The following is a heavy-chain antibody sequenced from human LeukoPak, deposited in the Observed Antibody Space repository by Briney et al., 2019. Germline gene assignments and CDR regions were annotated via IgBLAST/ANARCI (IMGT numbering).Heavy chain of an antibody. CDR1: GYTFTSYG. CDR2: ISAYNGNT. CDR3: ARDFNGLRFLEWLCDY. V-gene: IGHV1-18*01. D-gene: IGHD3-3*01. Sequence: ASVKVSCKASGYTFTSYGISWVRQAPGQGLEWMGWISAYNGNTNYAQKFQGRVTMTRDTSISTAYMELSRLRSDDTAVYYCARDFNGLRFLEWLCDYWGQGTLVTVSS. J-gene: IGHJ4*02.